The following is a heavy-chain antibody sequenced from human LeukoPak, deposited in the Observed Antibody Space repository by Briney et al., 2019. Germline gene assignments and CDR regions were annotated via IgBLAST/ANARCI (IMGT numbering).Heavy chain of an antibody. Sequence: PSETLSLTCTVSGDSISNYYWSWIRQPPGKGLEWIGYIYYSGSTNYNPSPKSRVTISVDTSKNQFSLKLSSVTAADTAVYYCAREVVAAPGTVDYWGQGTLVTVSS. V-gene: IGHV4-59*01. J-gene: IGHJ4*01. CDR3: AREVVAAPGTVDY. D-gene: IGHD6-13*01. CDR2: IYYSGST. CDR1: GDSISNYY.